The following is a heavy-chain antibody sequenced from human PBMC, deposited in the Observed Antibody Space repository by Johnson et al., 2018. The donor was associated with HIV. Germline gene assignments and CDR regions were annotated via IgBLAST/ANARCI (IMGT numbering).Heavy chain of an antibody. Sequence: QVQLVESGGGVVQPGRSLRLSCAASAFTFSSYAMHWVRQAPGKGLEWVAVISNDGSNKYYADSVKGRLTISRDNSKNTLYLQMSSLRTEDTAVYYCARARALVVNPWGQGTMVTVSS. J-gene: IGHJ3*01. CDR3: ARARALVVNP. V-gene: IGHV3-30*04. D-gene: IGHD3-22*01. CDR2: ISNDGSNK. CDR1: AFTFSSYA.